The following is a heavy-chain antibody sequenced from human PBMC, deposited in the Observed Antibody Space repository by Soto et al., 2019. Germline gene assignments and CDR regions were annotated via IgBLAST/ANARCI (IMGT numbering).Heavy chain of an antibody. V-gene: IGHV3-21*01. CDR3: ARSRGPVRSGFDY. CDR2: ISSSSSYI. D-gene: IGHD3-10*01. J-gene: IGHJ4*02. Sequence: GGSLRLSCAASGFTFSSYSMNWVRQAPGKGLEWVSSISSSSSYIYYADSVKGQFAISRDNAKNSLYLQMNSLRAEDTAVYYCARSRGPVRSGFDYWGQGTLVTVSS. CDR1: GFTFSSYS.